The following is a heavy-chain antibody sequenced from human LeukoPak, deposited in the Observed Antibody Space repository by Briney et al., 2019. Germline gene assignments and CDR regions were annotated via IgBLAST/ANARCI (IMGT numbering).Heavy chain of an antibody. V-gene: IGHV3-30*02. D-gene: IGHD3-16*01. J-gene: IGHJ4*02. CDR3: ARDTWFGQLDFDY. CDR1: GFTFSSFG. Sequence: GGSLRLSCAASGFTFSSFGIHWVRQAPGKGLEWVAFIRHDGSNKYYADSVKGRFTISRDNAKNSLYLQMNSLRAEDTAVYYCARDTWFGQLDFDYWGQGTLVTVSS. CDR2: IRHDGSNK.